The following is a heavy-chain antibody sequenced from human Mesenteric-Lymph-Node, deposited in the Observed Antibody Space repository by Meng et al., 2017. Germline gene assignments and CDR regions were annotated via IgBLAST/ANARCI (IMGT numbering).Heavy chain of an antibody. J-gene: IGHJ5*02. CDR2: IKPDGSDT. Sequence: GGSLRLSCAASGFTFSNYWMTWVRQAPGKGLKWVASIKPDGSDTKYVDSVKGRFTIFRDNSKNTLYLQMNSLRAEDTAVYYCAREEAPWYQTNWFDPWGQGILVNGAS. D-gene: IGHD2-2*01. CDR1: GFTFSNYW. V-gene: IGHV3-7*01. CDR3: AREEAPWYQTNWFDP.